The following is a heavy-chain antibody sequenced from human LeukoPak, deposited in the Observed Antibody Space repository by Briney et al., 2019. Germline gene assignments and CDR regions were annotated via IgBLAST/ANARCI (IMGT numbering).Heavy chain of an antibody. J-gene: IGHJ4*02. CDR3: AKGGAPLTIRFLEWFPFDY. Sequence: GGSLRLSCAASGFTFSSYAMSWVRQAPGKGLVWVSAISGSGGSTYYADSVKGRFTISRDNSKNTLYLQMNSLRAEDTAVYYCAKGGAPLTIRFLEWFPFDYWGQGTLVTVSS. D-gene: IGHD3-3*01. V-gene: IGHV3-23*01. CDR1: GFTFSSYA. CDR2: ISGSGGST.